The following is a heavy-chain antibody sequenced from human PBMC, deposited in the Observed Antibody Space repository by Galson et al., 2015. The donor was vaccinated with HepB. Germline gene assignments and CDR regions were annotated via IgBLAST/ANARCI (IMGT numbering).Heavy chain of an antibody. CDR2: INHSGST. V-gene: IGHV4-34*01. J-gene: IGHJ6*02. CDR1: GGSFSGYY. CDR3: ARTRLSPLYYYGSGNTGEYYYGMDV. D-gene: IGHD3-10*01. Sequence: SETLSLTCTVYGGSFSGYYWSWIRQPPGKGLEWIGEINHSGSTNYNPSLKSRVTISVDTSKNQFSLKLSSVTAADTAVYYCARTRLSPLYYYGSGNTGEYYYGMDVWGQGTTVTVSS.